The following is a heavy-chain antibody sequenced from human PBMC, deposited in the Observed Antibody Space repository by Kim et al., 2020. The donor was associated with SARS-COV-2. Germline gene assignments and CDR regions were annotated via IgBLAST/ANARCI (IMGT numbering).Heavy chain of an antibody. CDR1: GFTVSSNY. CDR2: IYSGGST. CDR3: AREDGSGNDNWFDP. J-gene: IGHJ5*02. Sequence: GGSLRLSCAASGFTVSSNYMSWVRQAPGKGLEWVSVIYSGGSTYYADSVKGRFTISRDNSKNTLYLQMNSLRAEDTAVYYCAREDGSGNDNWFDPWGQGTLVTVSS. V-gene: IGHV3-53*01. D-gene: IGHD5-12*01.